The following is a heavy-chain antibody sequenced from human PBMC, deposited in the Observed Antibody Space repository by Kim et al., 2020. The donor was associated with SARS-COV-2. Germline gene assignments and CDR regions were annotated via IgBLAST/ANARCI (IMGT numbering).Heavy chain of an antibody. CDR3: AKDFHPLPTPGYFDL. CDR2: ISWNSGSI. J-gene: IGHJ2*01. Sequence: GGSLRLSCAASGFTFDDYAMHWVRQAPGKGLEWVSGISWNSGSIGYADSVKGRFTISRDNAKNSLYLQMNSLRAEDTALYYCAKDFHPLPTPGYFDLWGRSTLVTVSS. D-gene: IGHD2-2*01. V-gene: IGHV3-9*01. CDR1: GFTFDDYA.